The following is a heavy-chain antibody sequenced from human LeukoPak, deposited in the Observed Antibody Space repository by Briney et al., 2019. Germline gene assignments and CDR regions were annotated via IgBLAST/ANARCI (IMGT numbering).Heavy chain of an antibody. CDR3: ARDLSYGSSLYYYFDY. Sequence: PGGSLRLSCIVSGFSFRGNAINWVRQAPGKGLEWVSYISASSSNIHYADTVKGRFTISRDNAKNSLYLQMDSLRAEDTAVYYCARDLSYGSSLYYYFDYWGQGTPVTVSS. CDR1: GFSFRGNA. V-gene: IGHV3-48*01. J-gene: IGHJ4*02. CDR2: ISASSSNI. D-gene: IGHD6-19*01.